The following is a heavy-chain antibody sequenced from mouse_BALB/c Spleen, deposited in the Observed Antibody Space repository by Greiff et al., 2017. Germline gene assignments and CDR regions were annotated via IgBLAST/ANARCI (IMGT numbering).Heavy chain of an antibody. Sequence: QVQLQQSGAELAKPGASVKMSCKASGYTFTSYWMHWVKQRPGQGLEWIGYINPSTGYTEYNQKFKDKATLTADKSSSTAYMQLSSLTSEDSAVYYCANYYGSSYDLYAMDYWGQGTSVTVSS. CDR3: ANYYGSSYDLYAMDY. J-gene: IGHJ4*01. V-gene: IGHV1-7*01. D-gene: IGHD1-1*01. CDR2: INPSTGYT. CDR1: GYTFTSYW.